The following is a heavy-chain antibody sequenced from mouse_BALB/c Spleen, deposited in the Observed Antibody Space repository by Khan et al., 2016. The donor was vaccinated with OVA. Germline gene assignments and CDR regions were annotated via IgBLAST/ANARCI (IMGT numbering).Heavy chain of an antibody. CDR1: GFSLSDYG. V-gene: IGHV2-6-5*01. CDR2: IWGGGST. Sequence: QVQLKESGPGLVVPSQNLSITCTVSGFSLSDYGVSWIRQPPGKGLEWLGVIWGGGSTYYNSVLKSRLSISKDNSKSQVFLKMSSLQSDDTAMFYCAKGVWSYYYTLEYWGQGISVTVSS. CDR3: AKGVWSYYYTLEY. J-gene: IGHJ4*01.